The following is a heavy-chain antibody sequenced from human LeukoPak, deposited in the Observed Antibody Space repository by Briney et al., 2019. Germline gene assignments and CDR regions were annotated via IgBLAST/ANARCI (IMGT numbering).Heavy chain of an antibody. Sequence: GGSLRLSCAASGFTFSSYAMSWVRQAPGKGLEWVSAISGSGGSTYYADSVKGRFTISRDNSKNTLYLQMNSLRAEDTAVYYCARRQRGFWSGYYLGYWGQGTLVTVSS. V-gene: IGHV3-23*01. CDR2: ISGSGGST. CDR3: ARRQRGFWSGYYLGY. J-gene: IGHJ4*02. D-gene: IGHD3-3*01. CDR1: GFTFSSYA.